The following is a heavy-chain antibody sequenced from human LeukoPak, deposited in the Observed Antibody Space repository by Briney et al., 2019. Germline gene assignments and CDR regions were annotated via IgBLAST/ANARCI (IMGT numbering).Heavy chain of an antibody. D-gene: IGHD5-12*01. CDR1: GYTFTSYG. Sequence: ASVKVSCKASGYTFTSYGISWVRQAPGQGLEWMGWISAYNGNTNYAQKLQGRVTMTTDTSTSTAYMELRSLRSDDTAVYYCARGGIRGYSAFDNLDFWGLGTHVTVSS. J-gene: IGHJ4*02. CDR3: ARGGIRGYSAFDNLDF. CDR2: ISAYNGNT. V-gene: IGHV1-18*01.